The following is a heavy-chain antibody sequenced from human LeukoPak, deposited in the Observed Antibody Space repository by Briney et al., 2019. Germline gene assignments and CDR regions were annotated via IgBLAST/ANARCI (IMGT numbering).Heavy chain of an antibody. Sequence: GALRPLLASPGFTVDYNYLSLVRQASGKGVELVSTIYTGGNTYYAASVKGRFTISRDFSKNTVFLHMNSLRAEDTAMYYCARGDDSGYYDYFDYWGQGALVTVSS. V-gene: IGHV3-53*01. D-gene: IGHD3-22*01. CDR2: IYTGGNT. CDR3: ARGDDSGYYDYFDY. CDR1: GFTVDYNY. J-gene: IGHJ4*02.